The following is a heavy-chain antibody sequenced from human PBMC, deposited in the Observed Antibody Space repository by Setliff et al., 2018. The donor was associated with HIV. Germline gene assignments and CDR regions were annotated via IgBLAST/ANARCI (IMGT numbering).Heavy chain of an antibody. D-gene: IGHD5-18*01. CDR3: AKDPGYNYIYGYFDY. CDR1: GFDFSNYW. Sequence: GGSLRLSCAAAGFDFSNYWIHWVRQVAGKGLVWVSHIDTDGSRTAFADSVKGRFTISRDNSQNTLYLQMNSLRAEDAAIYYCAKDPGYNYIYGYFDYWGQGALVTVSS. CDR2: IDTDGSRT. V-gene: IGHV3-74*01. J-gene: IGHJ4*02.